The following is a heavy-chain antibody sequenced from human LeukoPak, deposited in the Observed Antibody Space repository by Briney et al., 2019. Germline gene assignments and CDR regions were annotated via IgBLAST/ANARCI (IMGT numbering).Heavy chain of an antibody. D-gene: IGHD3-22*01. V-gene: IGHV3-20*01. CDR2: INWNGGST. J-gene: IGHJ4*02. Sequence: GGSLRLSCAASGFTFDDYGMSWVRQAPGKGLEWVSGINWNGGSTGYADSVKGRFTISRDNAKNSLYPQMNSLRAEDTALYHCARTFPYYDSSGYYSPYFDYWGQGTLVTVSS. CDR3: ARTFPYYDSSGYYSPYFDY. CDR1: GFTFDDYG.